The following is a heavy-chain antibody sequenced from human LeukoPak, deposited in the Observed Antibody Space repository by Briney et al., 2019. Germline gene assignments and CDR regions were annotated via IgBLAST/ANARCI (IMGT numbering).Heavy chain of an antibody. J-gene: IGHJ6*03. D-gene: IGHD6-13*01. Sequence: PGGSLRLSCAASGFMFSSNWMSWVRQAPGRGLEWAANINRDGSEKYYVDSVRGRFAISRDNAKNLLYLQMNSLRAEDTAVYYCARGSSNWYYNYHYMDVWGKGTTVTVSS. CDR1: GFMFSSNW. V-gene: IGHV3-7*01. CDR2: INRDGSEK. CDR3: ARGSSNWYYNYHYMDV.